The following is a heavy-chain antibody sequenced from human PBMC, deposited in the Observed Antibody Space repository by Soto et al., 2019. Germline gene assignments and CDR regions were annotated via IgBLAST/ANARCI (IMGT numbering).Heavy chain of an antibody. J-gene: IGHJ4*02. Sequence: QVQLVQSGAEVRKPGSSVKVSCVASGGTFSTSAMNWVRQAPGQGLEWVGGIIPVFGTPTYAQSLQGRVTIXMDVSTTTAYMELTRLRPEDTAVYYCATQLTGDLDFWGQGTLVIVSS. CDR3: ATQLTGDLDF. CDR1: GGTFSTSA. D-gene: IGHD7-27*01. V-gene: IGHV1-69*05. CDR2: IIPVFGTP.